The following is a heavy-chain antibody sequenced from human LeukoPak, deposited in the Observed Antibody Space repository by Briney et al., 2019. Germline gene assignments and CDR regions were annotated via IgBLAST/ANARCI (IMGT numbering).Heavy chain of an antibody. CDR3: ARGRYNWNDGYYYYMDV. CDR2: INPNSGGT. CDR1: GYTFTGYY. D-gene: IGHD1-1*01. V-gene: IGHV1-2*02. Sequence: ASVKVSCKASGYTFTGYYMHWVRQAPGQGLEWMGWINPNSGGTNYAQKLQGRVTMTRDTSISTAYMELSRLRSDDTAVYYCARGRYNWNDGYYYYMDVWGKGTTVTISS. J-gene: IGHJ6*03.